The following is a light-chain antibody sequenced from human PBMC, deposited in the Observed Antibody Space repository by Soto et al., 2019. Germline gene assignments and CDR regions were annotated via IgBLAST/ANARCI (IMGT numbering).Light chain of an antibody. CDR1: SSNIGSNT. CDR2: SNN. CDR3: AAWDDSLNGRV. V-gene: IGLV1-44*01. J-gene: IGLJ1*01. Sequence: QSVLTQPPSASGTPGQRVTISCSGSSSNIGSNTVNWYQQLPGTAPKLLIYSNNQRPSGVPDRFSGSKSGTSASLAISGLQSDDEADYHCAAWDDSLNGRVFGTGTKLTVL.